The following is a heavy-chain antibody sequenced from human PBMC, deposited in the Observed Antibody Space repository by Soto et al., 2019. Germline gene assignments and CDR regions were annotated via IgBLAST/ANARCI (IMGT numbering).Heavy chain of an antibody. CDR3: ARGSYSGYYGSGSYSGWFDP. V-gene: IGHV4-39*06. J-gene: IGHJ5*02. CDR1: GGSISSSSYY. Sequence: SETLSLTCTVSGGSISSSSYYWGWIRHPPGKGLEWIGTIYYSGSTYYNPSLKSRVTISVDTSKNQFPLKLSSVTAADTAVYYCARGSYSGYYGSGSYSGWFDPWGQGTLVTVSS. CDR2: IYYSGST. D-gene: IGHD3-10*01.